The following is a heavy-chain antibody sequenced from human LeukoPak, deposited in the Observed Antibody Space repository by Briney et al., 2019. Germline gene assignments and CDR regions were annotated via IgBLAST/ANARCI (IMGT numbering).Heavy chain of an antibody. D-gene: IGHD3-10*01. CDR2: INHSGST. Sequence: SETLSLTCAVYGGSFSGYYWSWIRQPPGKGLEWIGEINHSGSTNYNPSLKSRVTISVDTSKNQFSLKLSSVTAADTAVYYCARGRKGRGVIHPDYGMDVWGKGTTVTVSS. CDR1: GGSFSGYY. CDR3: ARGRKGRGVIHPDYGMDV. J-gene: IGHJ6*04. V-gene: IGHV4-34*01.